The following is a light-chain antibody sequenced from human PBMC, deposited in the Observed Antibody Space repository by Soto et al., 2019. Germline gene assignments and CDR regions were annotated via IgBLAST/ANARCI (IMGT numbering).Light chain of an antibody. CDR2: DAS. CDR1: QSVSTN. J-gene: IGKJ1*01. Sequence: DTVMTQSPATLSVSPGERATLSCWASQSVSTNLAWYQQKPGQAPRLLIYDASTRATGIPARFSGSGSGTEFTLTISSLQSEDFAVYYCQQYSNWPPWTFGQGTKVEI. CDR3: QQYSNWPPWT. V-gene: IGKV3-15*01.